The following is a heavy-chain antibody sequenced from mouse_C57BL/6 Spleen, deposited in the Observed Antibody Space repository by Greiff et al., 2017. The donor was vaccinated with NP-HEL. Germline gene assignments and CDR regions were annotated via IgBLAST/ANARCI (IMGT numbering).Heavy chain of an antibody. D-gene: IGHD2-4*01. CDR3: ARRAIYYDSDGY. V-gene: IGHV5-17*01. J-gene: IGHJ4*01. CDR2: ISSCSSTI. CDR1: GFTFSDYG. Sequence: EVQVVESGGGLVKPGGSLKLSCAASGFTFSDYGMHWVRQAPEKGLEWVAYISSCSSTIYYADTVKGRFTIYRDNAKNTLFLQMTSPRSEDTAMYYCARRAIYYDSDGYWGQGTSVTVSS.